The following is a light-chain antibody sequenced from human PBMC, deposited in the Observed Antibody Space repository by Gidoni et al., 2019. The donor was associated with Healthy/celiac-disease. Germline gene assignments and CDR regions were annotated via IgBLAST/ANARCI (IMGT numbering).Light chain of an antibody. CDR1: PNQDISNY. CDR3: QQYDNLPPIFT. CDR2: DAS. Sequence: DLQMTQSPSSLSASVGDRVTITCQASPNQDISNYLNWYQQKPGKAPKLLIYDASNLETGVPSRFSGSGSGTDFTFTISSLQPEDIATYYCQQYDNLPPIFTFGPGTKVDIK. V-gene: IGKV1-33*01. J-gene: IGKJ3*01.